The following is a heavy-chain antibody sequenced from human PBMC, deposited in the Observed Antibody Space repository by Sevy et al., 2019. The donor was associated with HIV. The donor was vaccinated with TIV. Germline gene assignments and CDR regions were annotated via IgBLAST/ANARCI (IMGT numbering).Heavy chain of an antibody. V-gene: IGHV3-30*18. CDR1: GFTFSTYG. D-gene: IGHD1-1*01. CDR3: AKDDAYAINWYPRFDP. Sequence: GGSLRLSCAASGFTFSTYGMHWVRQAPGKGLEWVAVISSDGSTKYYADSVKGRFTISRDNAKNTLYLQMNSLRREDTAVYYCAKDDAYAINWYPRFDPWGQGTLVTVSS. CDR2: ISSDGSTK. J-gene: IGHJ5*02.